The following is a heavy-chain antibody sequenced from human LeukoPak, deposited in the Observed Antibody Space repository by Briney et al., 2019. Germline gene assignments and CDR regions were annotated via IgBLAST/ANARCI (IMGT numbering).Heavy chain of an antibody. CDR2: IYYSGST. D-gene: IGHD6-6*01. CDR3: ARDSSSGVDY. V-gene: IGHV4-59*01. J-gene: IGHJ4*02. Sequence: SETLSLTCTVSGGSISSYYWSWIRQPPGKGLEWIGYIYYSGSTNYNPSLKSRVTISVDTSKNQFSLKLSSVTAADTAVYYCARDSSSGVDYWGQGTLVTVSS. CDR1: GGSISSYY.